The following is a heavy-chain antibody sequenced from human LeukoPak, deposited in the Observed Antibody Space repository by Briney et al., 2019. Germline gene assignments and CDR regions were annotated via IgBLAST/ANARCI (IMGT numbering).Heavy chain of an antibody. CDR2: IKQDRSEK. CDR1: GFTFSNYW. V-gene: IGHV3-7*01. CDR3: YYFDY. Sequence: GGSLRLSCAASGFTFSNYWMSWVRQAPGKGLEWVANIKQDRSEKYYVDSVKGRFTISRDNAKNSLDLQMNSLRAEDTADSPVYYFDYWGQGTLVTVSS. J-gene: IGHJ4*02. D-gene: IGHD3-16*01.